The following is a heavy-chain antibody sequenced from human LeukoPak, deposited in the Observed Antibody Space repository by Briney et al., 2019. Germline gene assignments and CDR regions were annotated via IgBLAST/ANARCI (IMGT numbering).Heavy chain of an antibody. Sequence: SETLSLTCAVYGGSFSGYYRSWIRQPPGKGLEWIGEINHSGSTNYNPSLKSRVTISVDTSKNQFSLKLSSVTAADTAVYYCARADTATRNTYWGQGTLVTLSS. CDR2: INHSGST. CDR3: ARADTATRNTY. V-gene: IGHV4-34*01. J-gene: IGHJ4*02. CDR1: GGSFSGYY. D-gene: IGHD5-18*01.